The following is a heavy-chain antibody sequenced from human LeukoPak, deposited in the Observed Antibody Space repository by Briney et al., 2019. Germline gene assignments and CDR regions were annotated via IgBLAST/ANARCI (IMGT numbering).Heavy chain of an antibody. V-gene: IGHV3-48*03. CDR1: GLTFSSFE. Sequence: PGGSLRLSCAASGLTFSSFEMNWVRQAPAKGLEWISYISSSSNSIFYAESVKGRFTISRDNAEYSLYPQMNIMRAEDKAIYYCATASDSWYRYSFDSWGQGILVTGSS. D-gene: IGHD6-13*01. CDR3: ATASDSWYRYSFDS. J-gene: IGHJ4*02. CDR2: ISSSSNSI.